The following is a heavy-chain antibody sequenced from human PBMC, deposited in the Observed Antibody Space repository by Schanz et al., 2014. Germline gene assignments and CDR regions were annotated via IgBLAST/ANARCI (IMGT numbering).Heavy chain of an antibody. CDR3: ARDPYSASYFPSPPLYGLDV. Sequence: QVHLMQSGAEAKKPGASVKVSCKAFGYSFTTYFIHWVRQAPGQGLEWMATINPSGGSTSFAQKFQGGVTMTRATSTSTVNMELTSLRSEDTAVYYCARDPYSASYFPSPPLYGLDVWGQGTTVTVSS. CDR2: INPSGGST. D-gene: IGHD1-26*01. V-gene: IGHV1-46*01. J-gene: IGHJ6*02. CDR1: GYSFTTYF.